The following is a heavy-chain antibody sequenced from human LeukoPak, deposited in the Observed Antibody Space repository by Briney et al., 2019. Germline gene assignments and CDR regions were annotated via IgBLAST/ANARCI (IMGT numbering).Heavy chain of an antibody. CDR1: GYSFTSYW. Sequence: GESLQISCQGSGYSFTSYWIGWVRQLPGKGLEWMGIIYPGDSDTRYSPSFQGQVTISADKSISTAYLQWSSLKASDTAMYYCARSEELSLYYFDYWGQGTLVTVSS. D-gene: IGHD3-16*02. CDR3: ARSEELSLYYFDY. V-gene: IGHV5-51*01. J-gene: IGHJ4*02. CDR2: IYPGDSDT.